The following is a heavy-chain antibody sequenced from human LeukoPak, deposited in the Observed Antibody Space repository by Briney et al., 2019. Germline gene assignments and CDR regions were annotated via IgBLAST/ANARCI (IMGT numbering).Heavy chain of an antibody. CDR1: GGSISSSSYY. J-gene: IGHJ4*02. CDR3: ASEHPWFGETHDY. V-gene: IGHV4-39*01. Sequence: SETLSLTCTVSGGSISSSSYYWGWIRQPPGKGLEWIGSIYYSGSTYYNPSLKSRVTISVDTSKSQFSLKLSSVTAADTAVYYCASEHPWFGETHDYWGQGTLVTVSS. D-gene: IGHD3-10*01. CDR2: IYYSGST.